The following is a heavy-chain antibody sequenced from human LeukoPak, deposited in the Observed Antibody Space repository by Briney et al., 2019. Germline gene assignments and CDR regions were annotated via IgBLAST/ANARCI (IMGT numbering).Heavy chain of an antibody. CDR3: AKGAGDYPALVDN. CDR2: ISYDGSYK. J-gene: IGHJ4*02. CDR1: GFTFSSYG. D-gene: IGHD4-17*01. Sequence: GGSLRLSCAASGFTFSSYGMHWVRQAPGKGLEWVAVISYDGSYKYYADSVKGRFTISRDNSKNTLYLQMNSLRAEDTAVYYCAKGAGDYPALVDNWGQGTLVTVSS. V-gene: IGHV3-30*18.